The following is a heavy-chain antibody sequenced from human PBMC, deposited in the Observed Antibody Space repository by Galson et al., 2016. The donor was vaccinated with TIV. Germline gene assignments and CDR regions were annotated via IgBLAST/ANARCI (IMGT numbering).Heavy chain of an antibody. CDR3: ARPSSSCRGCSYYYYMDV. J-gene: IGHJ6*03. V-gene: IGHV1-69*13. CDR1: GGTFNIYA. D-gene: IGHD6-19*01. CDR2: ILPIFGAA. Sequence: SVKVSCKASGGTFNIYAISWVRQAPGQGLEWMGGILPIFGAATYAQKFQGRVTITADESTNTAYMELSSLKSDDTAMYYCARPSSSCRGCSYYYYMDVWGKVTTVTVSS.